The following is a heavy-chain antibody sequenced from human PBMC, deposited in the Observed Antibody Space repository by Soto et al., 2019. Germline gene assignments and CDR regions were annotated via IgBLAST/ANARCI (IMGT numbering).Heavy chain of an antibody. CDR2: IYYSGST. V-gene: IGHV4-59*01. Sequence: QVQLQESGPGLVKPSETLSLTCTVSGGSISSYYWSWIRQPPGKGLEWIGYIYYSGSTNYNPSPKSRVTISVDTSKNQFSLKLSSVTAADTAVYYCARDRPGWFDPWGQGTLVTVSS. CDR1: GGSISSYY. J-gene: IGHJ5*02. CDR3: ARDRPGWFDP.